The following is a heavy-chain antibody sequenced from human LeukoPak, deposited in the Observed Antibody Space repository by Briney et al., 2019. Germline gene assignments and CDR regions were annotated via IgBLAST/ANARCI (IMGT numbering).Heavy chain of an antibody. CDR2: IKQDGSEK. CDR3: ASLALTNDYYDSSGSWDY. Sequence: GGSLRLSCAASGFTFSSYWMTWVRQAPGKGLEWVANIKQDGSEKYYVDSVKGRFAISRDNAKNSLYLQMNSLRAEDTAVYYCASLALTNDYYDSSGSWDYWGQGTLVTVSS. V-gene: IGHV3-7*01. D-gene: IGHD3-22*01. CDR1: GFTFSSYW. J-gene: IGHJ4*02.